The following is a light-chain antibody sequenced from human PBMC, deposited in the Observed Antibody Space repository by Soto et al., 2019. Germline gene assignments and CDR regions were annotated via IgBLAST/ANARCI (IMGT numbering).Light chain of an antibody. CDR3: QQYNSYSWT. CDR1: QSISSW. V-gene: IGKV1-5*03. Sequence: DIQMTQSPSTLSASVGDRVTITCRASQSISSWLAWYQQKPGKAHKLLIYKASSLESGVPSRLSGSGSGTDVTLTISSLEPDNCATYYCQQYNSYSWTSGQGTKVEIK. J-gene: IGKJ1*01. CDR2: KAS.